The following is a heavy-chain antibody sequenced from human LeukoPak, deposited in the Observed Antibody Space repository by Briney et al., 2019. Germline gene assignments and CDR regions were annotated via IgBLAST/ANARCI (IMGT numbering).Heavy chain of an antibody. CDR1: GGTFSSYA. V-gene: IGHV1-69*06. CDR2: IIPIFGTA. CDR3: ARGPDSAMARGYYYYYYYMDV. D-gene: IGHD5-18*01. Sequence: ASVKVSCKASGGTFSSYAISWVRQAPGQGLEWMGGIIPIFGTANYAQKFQGRVTITADKSASTAYMELSSLRSEDTAVYYCARGPDSAMARGYYYYYYYMDVWGKGTTVTVSS. J-gene: IGHJ6*03.